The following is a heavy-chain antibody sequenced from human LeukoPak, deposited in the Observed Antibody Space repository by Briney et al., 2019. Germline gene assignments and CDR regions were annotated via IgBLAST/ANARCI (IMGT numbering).Heavy chain of an antibody. CDR3: ATYIAAAGTRVDY. Sequence: SETLSLTCTVSGGSISSSSYYWGWIRQPPGKGLEWIGSIYYSGSTYYNPSLKSRVTISVDTSENQFSLKLSSVTAADTAVYYCATYIAAAGTRVDYWGQGTLVTVSS. D-gene: IGHD6-13*01. V-gene: IGHV4-39*01. CDR1: GGSISSSSYY. CDR2: IYYSGST. J-gene: IGHJ4*02.